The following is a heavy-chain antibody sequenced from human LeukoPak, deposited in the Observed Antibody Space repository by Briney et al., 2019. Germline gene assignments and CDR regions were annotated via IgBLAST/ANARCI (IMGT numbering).Heavy chain of an antibody. Sequence: PSETLSLTCTVSGGSISSYYLSWIRQPPGTGLEWMAYVYYSGSTNSNPALKRRGTISVDTSKNQFSLKLSSVTDADTAVYYCARHGGDYVGFDMWGQGTMVTVSS. J-gene: IGHJ3*02. CDR1: GGSISSYY. CDR3: ARHGGDYVGFDM. D-gene: IGHD4-23*01. CDR2: VYYSGST. V-gene: IGHV4-59*08.